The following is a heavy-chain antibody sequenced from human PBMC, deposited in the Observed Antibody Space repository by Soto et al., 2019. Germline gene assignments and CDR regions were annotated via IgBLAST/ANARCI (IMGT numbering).Heavy chain of an antibody. Sequence: GGSLRLSCAASGFTFSSYAMSWVRQAPGKGLEWVSAISGSGGSTYYADSVKGRFTISRDNSKSTLYLQMNSLRAEDTAVYYCAKEGSFGYCSGGSCYDAFDIWGQGTMVTVSS. J-gene: IGHJ3*02. CDR3: AKEGSFGYCSGGSCYDAFDI. V-gene: IGHV3-23*01. CDR1: GFTFSSYA. CDR2: ISGSGGST. D-gene: IGHD2-15*01.